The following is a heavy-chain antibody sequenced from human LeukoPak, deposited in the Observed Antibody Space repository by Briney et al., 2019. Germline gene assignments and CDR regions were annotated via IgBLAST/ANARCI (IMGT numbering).Heavy chain of an antibody. V-gene: IGHV3-23*01. CDR1: GFAFRDYA. Sequence: GGSLRLSCAASGFAFRDYAMSWVRQAPGKGLEWVSAISGNGGSTYYADSVKGRFTISRDNSKNTLHLQLNSLRDEDTAMYYCAMRPADCSSSSCPTINRYYYGMDVWGQGTTVIVSS. CDR3: AMRPADCSSSSCPTINRYYYGMDV. D-gene: IGHD2-15*01. CDR2: ISGNGGST. J-gene: IGHJ6*02.